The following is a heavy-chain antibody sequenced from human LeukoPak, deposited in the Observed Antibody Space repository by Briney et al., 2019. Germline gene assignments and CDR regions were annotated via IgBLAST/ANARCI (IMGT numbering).Heavy chain of an antibody. Sequence: SETLSLTCTVSGGSISSYYWSWIRQPAGKGLEWIGRIYTSGSTNYNPSPKSRVTMSVDTSKNQFSLKLSSVTAADTAVYYCARDLTNSWSIHNWFDPWGQGTLVTVSS. CDR2: IYTSGST. V-gene: IGHV4-4*07. J-gene: IGHJ5*02. CDR3: ARDLTNSWSIHNWFDP. D-gene: IGHD6-13*01. CDR1: GGSISSYY.